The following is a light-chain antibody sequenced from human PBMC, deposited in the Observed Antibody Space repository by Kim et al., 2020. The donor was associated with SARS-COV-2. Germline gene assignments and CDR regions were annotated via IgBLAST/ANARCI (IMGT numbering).Light chain of an antibody. Sequence: VSPVQTANITCFGVKLGDKYVCWYQQKPSQSPVLVIYQDYKRPSGIPERFSGSNSGNTATLTISGTQAMDEADYYCQAWDSSTAIFGTGTKVTVL. CDR1: KLGDKY. J-gene: IGLJ1*01. V-gene: IGLV3-1*01. CDR3: QAWDSSTAI. CDR2: QDY.